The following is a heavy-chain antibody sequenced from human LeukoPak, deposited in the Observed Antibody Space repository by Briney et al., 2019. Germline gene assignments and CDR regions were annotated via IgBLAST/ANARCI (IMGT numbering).Heavy chain of an antibody. CDR2: IYYSERA. CDR3: ARGDLALSGTREYYYYYGMDV. V-gene: IGHV4-59*02. J-gene: IGHJ6*02. CDR1: GGSVSNYY. D-gene: IGHD3-16*01. Sequence: SETLSLTCSVSGGSVSNYYWNCIRQVPGKGLEWIGFIYYSERATYNPSLKSRVTISINTSKNQFSLKLTSVTTADTAVYYCARGDLALSGTREYYYYYGMDVWGQGTTVTVSS.